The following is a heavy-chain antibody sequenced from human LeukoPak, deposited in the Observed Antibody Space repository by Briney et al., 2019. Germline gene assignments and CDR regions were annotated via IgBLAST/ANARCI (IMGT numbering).Heavy chain of an antibody. Sequence: PSETLSLTCAVYGGSFSGYYWSWIRQPPGKGLEWIGEINHSGSTNYNPSLKSRVTISVDTSKNQFSLKLNSVTAPDTAVYYCAALPRYESSCYYYSRPFDYWGQGTLVTVSS. CDR2: INHSGST. CDR1: GGSFSGYY. J-gene: IGHJ4*02. V-gene: IGHV4-34*01. CDR3: AALPRYESSCYYYSRPFDY. D-gene: IGHD3-22*01.